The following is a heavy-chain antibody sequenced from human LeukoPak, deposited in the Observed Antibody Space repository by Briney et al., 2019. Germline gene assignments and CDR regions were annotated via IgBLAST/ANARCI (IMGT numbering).Heavy chain of an antibody. V-gene: IGHV4-38-2*02. D-gene: IGHD1-7*01. CDR1: GYSISSGYY. Sequence: SETLSLTCTVSGYSISSGYYWGWIRQPPGKGLEWIGSIYHSGSTYYNPSLKSRVTISVDTSKNQYSLKLSSVTAADTAVYYCAREWMNYGTDYWGQGTLVTVSS. J-gene: IGHJ4*02. CDR3: AREWMNYGTDY. CDR2: IYHSGST.